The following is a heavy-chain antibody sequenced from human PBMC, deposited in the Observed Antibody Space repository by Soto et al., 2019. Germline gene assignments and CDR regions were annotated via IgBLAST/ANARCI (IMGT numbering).Heavy chain of an antibody. Sequence: EVQLVESGGGLVKPGGSLRLSCAASGFTFSSYSINWVRQAPGKGLEWVSSISSSSSYIYYADSVKGRFTCTRDNAKNSLYLQMNSLRAEDTAMYYCARQGSYGDHDYWGQGTLVTVSS. CDR2: ISSSSSYI. V-gene: IGHV3-21*01. J-gene: IGHJ4*02. CDR3: ARQGSYGDHDY. CDR1: GFTFSSYS. D-gene: IGHD4-17*01.